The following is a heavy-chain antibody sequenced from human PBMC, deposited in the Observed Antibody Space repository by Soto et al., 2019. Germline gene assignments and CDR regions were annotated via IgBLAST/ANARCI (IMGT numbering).Heavy chain of an antibody. V-gene: IGHV4-31*03. CDR2: IYYSGSA. D-gene: IGHD3-9*01. J-gene: IGHJ5*01. CDR1: GASINSSGYY. CDR3: ARRDWGFDS. Sequence: SETLSLTCTVSGASINSSGYYWSWIRQHPGKGLECVGYIYYSGSAYYNPSLKSRVTISVDTSKNQFSLKLNSVTAADTAVYYCARRDWGFDSWGQGTLVTVS.